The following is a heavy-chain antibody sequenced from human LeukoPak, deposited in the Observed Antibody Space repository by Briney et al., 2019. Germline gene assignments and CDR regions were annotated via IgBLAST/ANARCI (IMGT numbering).Heavy chain of an antibody. D-gene: IGHD3-22*01. J-gene: IGHJ4*02. V-gene: IGHV3-23*01. Sequence: GGSLRLSCAASGFTFSSYAMSWVRQAPGKGLEWVSAISGSGGSTYYADSVKGRFTISRDNSKNTLYLQMNSLRAEDTAVYYCAKDYETYYYDSSGYGNDYWGQGTLVTVSS. CDR3: AKDYETYYYDSSGYGNDY. CDR1: GFTFSSYA. CDR2: ISGSGGST.